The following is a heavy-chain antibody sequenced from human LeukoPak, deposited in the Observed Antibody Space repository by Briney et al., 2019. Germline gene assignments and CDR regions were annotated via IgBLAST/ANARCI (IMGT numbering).Heavy chain of an antibody. CDR3: ASATYYYDSGGYYYDNWFDP. V-gene: IGHV4-61*02. D-gene: IGHD3-22*01. CDR2: IYSSGRT. Sequence: SQTLSLTCTVSGSISSGSYYWSWIRQPAGKGLEWIGRIYSSGRTNYNPSLESRVTISIDTSKNQFSLKLSSVTAADTAVYYCASATYYYDSGGYYYDNWFDPWGQGTLVTVSS. CDR1: GSISSGSYY. J-gene: IGHJ5*02.